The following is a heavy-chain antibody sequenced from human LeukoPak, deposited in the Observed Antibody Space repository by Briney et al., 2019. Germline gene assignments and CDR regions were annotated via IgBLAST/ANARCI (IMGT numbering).Heavy chain of an antibody. D-gene: IGHD4-11*01. J-gene: IGHJ4*02. CDR3: ARVAGTLFNYHFDY. V-gene: IGHV1-2*02. CDR1: GYTFTGYY. CDR2: INPNSGGT. Sequence: ASVKVSCKASGYTFTGYYMHWVRQAPGQGLEWMGWINPNSGGTNYAQKFQGRVTMTRDTSISTAYMELSRLRSDDTAVHYCARVAGTLFNYHFDYWGQGTLVTVSS.